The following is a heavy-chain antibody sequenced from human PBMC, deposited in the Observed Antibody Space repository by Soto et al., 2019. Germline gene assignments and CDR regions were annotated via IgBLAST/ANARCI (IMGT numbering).Heavy chain of an antibody. J-gene: IGHJ4*02. Sequence: EVRLVESGGGLVQPGGSLRLSCAASGFIVSSNYMTWVRQAPGKGLEWVSLLYSGGATHYAASVKGRFTISSHSSQNTLFLQMISLRTEDTATYYCLRGRYGSQIHWGQGTKVTVSS. CDR1: GFIVSSNY. CDR2: LYSGGAT. CDR3: LRGRYGSQIH. D-gene: IGHD3-10*01. V-gene: IGHV3-53*04.